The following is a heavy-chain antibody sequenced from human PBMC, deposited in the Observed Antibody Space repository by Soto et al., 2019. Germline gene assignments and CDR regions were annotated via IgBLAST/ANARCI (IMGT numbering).Heavy chain of an antibody. CDR3: ARASTTVTTLDY. D-gene: IGHD4-17*01. Sequence: SETLSLTCAVSGGSISSGGYSWSWIRQPPGKGLEWIGYIYNSGSTYYNPSLKSRVSISVDRSKNQFSLKLSSVTAADTAVYYCARASTTVTTLDYWGQGTLVT. J-gene: IGHJ4*02. CDR1: GGSISSGGYS. V-gene: IGHV4-30-2*01. CDR2: IYNSGST.